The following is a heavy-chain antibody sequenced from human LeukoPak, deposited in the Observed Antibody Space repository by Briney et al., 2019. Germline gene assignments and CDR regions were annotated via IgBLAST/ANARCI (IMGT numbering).Heavy chain of an antibody. J-gene: IGHJ4*02. CDR1: GFTFSDYA. CDR3: AKDLLKPRVGSGSYFDY. D-gene: IGHD3-10*01. Sequence: GGSLRLSCTASGFTFSDYAMTRVRQAPGKGLEWVSVISISASTTYYAASVKGRFTISRDNSKNTLYLQMNSLRAEDTAVYYCAKDLLKPRVGSGSYFDYWGQGTLVTVSS. V-gene: IGHV3-23*01. CDR2: ISISASTT.